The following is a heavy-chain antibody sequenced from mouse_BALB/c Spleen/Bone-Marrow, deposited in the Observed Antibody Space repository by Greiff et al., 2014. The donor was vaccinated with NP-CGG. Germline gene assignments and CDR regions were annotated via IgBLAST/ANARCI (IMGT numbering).Heavy chain of an antibody. V-gene: IGHV5-17*02. CDR3: TRGGNGDAFDY. D-gene: IGHD1-2*01. Sequence: EVKLVESGGGLVQPGGSRKLSCAASGFTFSSFGMHWVRQAPEKGLEWVAYISSGSSTIFYAATVKGRFTVSRDNSKNTPFLQMSSLRSEDTARYYCTRGGNGDAFDYWGQGTTVTVSS. J-gene: IGHJ2*01. CDR1: GFTFSSFG. CDR2: ISSGSSTI.